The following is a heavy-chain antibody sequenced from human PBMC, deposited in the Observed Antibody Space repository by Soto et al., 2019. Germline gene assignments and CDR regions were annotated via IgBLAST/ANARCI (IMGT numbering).Heavy chain of an antibody. Sequence: QVQLVQSGAEVKKPGSSVKVSCKASGGTFSSYAISWVRQAPGQGLEWMGGIIPIFGTANYAQKFQGRVTFTADNSRSTAYWELSSLRFEDTAVYYCAGGAPFRGIAVVGPYYYNGLEVWAKGPRSPSP. J-gene: IGHJ6*02. D-gene: IGHD6-19*01. CDR3: AGGAPFRGIAVVGPYYYNGLEV. CDR2: IIPIFGTA. CDR1: GGTFSSYA. V-gene: IGHV1-69*06.